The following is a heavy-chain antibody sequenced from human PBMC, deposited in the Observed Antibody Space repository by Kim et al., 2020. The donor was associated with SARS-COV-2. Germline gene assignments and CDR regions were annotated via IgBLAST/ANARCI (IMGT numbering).Heavy chain of an antibody. CDR1: GYTFTTYA. V-gene: IGHV7-4-1*02. D-gene: IGHD3-22*01. CDR2: INTITGTP. J-gene: IGHJ6*02. Sequence: ASVKVSCKASGYTFTTYAMNWVRQAPGQGLEWMGWINTITGTPTFAQGFTGRFVFSLDTSVTTAHLQISSLKAEDTAVYYCARGHYYDSSGYYQQGYAMDGWGQGTTVAVSS. CDR3: ARGHYYDSSGYYQQGYAMDG.